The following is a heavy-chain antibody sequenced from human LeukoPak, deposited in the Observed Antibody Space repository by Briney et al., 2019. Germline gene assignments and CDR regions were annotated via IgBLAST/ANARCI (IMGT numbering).Heavy chain of an antibody. Sequence: PSETLSLTCTPSGGSIRSFYWSWIRQPPGKALEGIGYIYYSGSTNYNPSLKSRVTISVDTSKNQLSMKMSSVTAADTAVYYCARHDSGAAAGTFDYWGQGTLVTVSS. CDR2: IYYSGST. J-gene: IGHJ4*02. CDR3: ARHDSGAAAGTFDY. CDR1: GGSIRSFY. V-gene: IGHV4-59*08. D-gene: IGHD6-13*01.